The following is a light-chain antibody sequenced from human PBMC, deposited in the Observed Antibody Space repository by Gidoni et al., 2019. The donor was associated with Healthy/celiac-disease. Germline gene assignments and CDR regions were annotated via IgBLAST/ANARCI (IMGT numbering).Light chain of an antibody. CDR1: QSVSSSY. CDR2: GAS. J-gene: IGKJ1*01. CDR3: QQYGSSPPWT. V-gene: IGKV3-20*01. Sequence: EIVLTQSPGTLSLSPGERATLSCRASQSVSSSYLAWYQQKPGQAPRLLIYGASSRATCIPDRFSGSGSGTDFTLTISRLEPEDFAVYYCQQYGSSPPWTFGQXTKVEIK.